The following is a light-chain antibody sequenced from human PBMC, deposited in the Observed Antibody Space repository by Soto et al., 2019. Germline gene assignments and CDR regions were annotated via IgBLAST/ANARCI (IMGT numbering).Light chain of an antibody. Sequence: DIVLRLSPATLSLSSGKRATLSCRASQSVSNNLTWYQQKPGQPPRLLIYGASTRATGVPGRFSGSGSGTEFTLTISSLQSEDFAVYYCQQYNNWPPWTFGQGTKVDIK. CDR1: QSVSNN. V-gene: IGKV3-15*01. J-gene: IGKJ1*01. CDR2: GAS. CDR3: QQYNNWPPWT.